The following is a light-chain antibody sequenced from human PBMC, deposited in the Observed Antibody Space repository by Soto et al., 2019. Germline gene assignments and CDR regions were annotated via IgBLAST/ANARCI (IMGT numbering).Light chain of an antibody. CDR3: QQSYSIPWT. Sequence: DIQMTQSPSTLSASVGARVPITCRASQSISSWLAWYQQKPGKAPKLLIYKASTLKSGVPSRFSGSGSGTDFTLTISSLQPEDFATYYCQQSYSIPWTFGQGTKVDIK. J-gene: IGKJ1*01. CDR1: QSISSW. CDR2: KAS. V-gene: IGKV1-5*03.